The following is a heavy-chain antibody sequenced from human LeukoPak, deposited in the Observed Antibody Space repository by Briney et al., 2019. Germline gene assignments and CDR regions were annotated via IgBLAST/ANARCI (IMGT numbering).Heavy chain of an antibody. CDR1: GYTFTGYY. J-gene: IGHJ4*02. Sequence: ASVKVSCKASGYTFTGYYMHWVRQAPGQGLQYMGRINPNSGGTNYAPKLQDRVTLTMDTSISTAYMELGRLRSDDTAVYYCALTAVTTLDFDYWGQGTLVTVSS. V-gene: IGHV1-2*06. CDR3: ALTAVTTLDFDY. D-gene: IGHD4-17*01. CDR2: INPNSGGT.